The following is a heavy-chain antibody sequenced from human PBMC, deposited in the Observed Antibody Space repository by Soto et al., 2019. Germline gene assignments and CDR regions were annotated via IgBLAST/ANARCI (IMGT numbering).Heavy chain of an antibody. Sequence: ASVKGCSKAPGFIFYYRNRQWARHAPRQKFEWMGMFNPSGGSPDYAQKFQGRFTMARDLSTDVFYMILSDLGSDDPAVYFCARDSSDLVTNFFFDYWGQGPPVNV. D-gene: IGHD3-9*01. CDR1: GFIFYYRN. CDR2: FNPSGGSP. J-gene: IGHJ4*02. V-gene: IGHV1-46*02. CDR3: ARDSSDLVTNFFFDY.